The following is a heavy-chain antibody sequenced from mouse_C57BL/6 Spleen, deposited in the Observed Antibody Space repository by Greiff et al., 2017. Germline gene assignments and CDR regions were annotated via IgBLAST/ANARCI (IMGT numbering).Heavy chain of an antibody. Sequence: EVQLQESGGGLVQPKGSLKLSCAASGFSFNTYAMNWVRQAPGKGLEWVARIRSKSNTYATYYADSVKDRFTISSDDSESMLYLQMNNLKTEDTAMYYCVRHYYGSSYGRYFDVWGTGTTVTVSS. D-gene: IGHD1-1*01. V-gene: IGHV10-1*01. CDR3: VRHYYGSSYGRYFDV. CDR2: IRSKSNTYAT. CDR1: GFSFNTYA. J-gene: IGHJ1*03.